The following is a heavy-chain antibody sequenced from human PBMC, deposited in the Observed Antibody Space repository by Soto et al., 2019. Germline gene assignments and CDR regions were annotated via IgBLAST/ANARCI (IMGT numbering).Heavy chain of an antibody. D-gene: IGHD3-10*01. CDR3: ARALLWFGRYNWFDP. V-gene: IGHV4-30-4*01. CDR1: GGSISSGDYY. CDR2: IYYSGST. J-gene: IGHJ5*02. Sequence: LSLTCTVSGGSISSGDYYWSWIRQPPGKGLEWIGYIYYSGSTYYNPSLKSRVTISVDTSKNQFSLKLSSVTAADTAVYYCARALLWFGRYNWFDPWGQGTLVTVSS.